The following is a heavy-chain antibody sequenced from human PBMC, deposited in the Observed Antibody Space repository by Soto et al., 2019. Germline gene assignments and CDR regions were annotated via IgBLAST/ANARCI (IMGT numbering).Heavy chain of an antibody. Sequence: QVQLLQSGAEVKKPGASVKVSCKASGYTFTNYGITWARQAPGQGLEWLGWSSAYNGGTHYTQRLQGRVTRTAGTSTGTAYMALGRMRSDDTAVYYWARLQQPVGYFFYYMDVWWNGTTVTVSS. CDR3: ARLQQPVGYFFYYMDV. J-gene: IGHJ6*03. D-gene: IGHD6-6*01. V-gene: IGHV1-18*01. CDR1: GYTFTNYG. CDR2: SSAYNGGT.